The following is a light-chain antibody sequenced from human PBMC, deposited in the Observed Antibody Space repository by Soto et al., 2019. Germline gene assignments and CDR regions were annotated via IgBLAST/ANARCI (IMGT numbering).Light chain of an antibody. J-gene: IGLJ1*01. Sequence: SYELTQPPSVSVAPGQTAKITCGGSNIGSKGVHWYQQKPGQAPLLVVYDDSDRPSGIPERFSGSNSGNTATLTISTVEAGDEADYYCQVWDSSSDHLYVFGTGTKATVL. V-gene: IGLV3-21*02. CDR2: DDS. CDR1: NIGSKG. CDR3: QVWDSSSDHLYV.